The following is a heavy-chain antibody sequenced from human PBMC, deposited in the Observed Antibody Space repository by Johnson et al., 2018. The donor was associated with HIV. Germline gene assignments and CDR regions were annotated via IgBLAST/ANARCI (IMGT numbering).Heavy chain of an antibody. V-gene: IGHV3-15*01. D-gene: IGHD1-26*01. CDR1: GFTFSNYG. Sequence: VQLVESGGGLVQPGGSLRLSCAASGFTFSNYGMHWVRHAPGKGLEWIARIKSESDGGATDYSVPVRGRFTVSRDDSKNTLYLQMNSLKTEDTSLYYCARVKGATNALDIWGRGTMVTVSS. CDR3: ARVKGATNALDI. CDR2: IKSESDGGAT. J-gene: IGHJ3*02.